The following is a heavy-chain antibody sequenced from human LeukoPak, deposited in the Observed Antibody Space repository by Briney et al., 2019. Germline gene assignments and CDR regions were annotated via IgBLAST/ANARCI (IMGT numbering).Heavy chain of an antibody. CDR2: ISGSGGST. CDR3: AKDSPPVDY. CDR1: GGSISSSSYY. V-gene: IGHV3-23*01. J-gene: IGHJ4*02. Sequence: PSETLSLTCTVSGGSISSSSYYWGWIRQPPGKGLEWVSAISGSGGSTYYADSVKGRFTISRDNSKNTLYLQMNSLRAEDTAVYYCAKDSPPVDYWGQGTLVTVSS.